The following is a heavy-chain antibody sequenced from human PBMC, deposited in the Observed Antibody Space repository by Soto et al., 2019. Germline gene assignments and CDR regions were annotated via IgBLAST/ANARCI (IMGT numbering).Heavy chain of an antibody. Sequence: QVQLVQSGAEVKKPGASVKVSCKASGYTFTSYAMHWVRQAPGQRLEWMGWINAGNGNTKYSQKFQGRVTITRDTAASTAYMGLSSLRSEVTAVDCCARWRYCSGGSCGGMDVWGQGTTVTVSS. CDR1: GYTFTSYA. CDR3: ARWRYCSGGSCGGMDV. J-gene: IGHJ6*02. V-gene: IGHV1-3*01. D-gene: IGHD2-15*01. CDR2: INAGNGNT.